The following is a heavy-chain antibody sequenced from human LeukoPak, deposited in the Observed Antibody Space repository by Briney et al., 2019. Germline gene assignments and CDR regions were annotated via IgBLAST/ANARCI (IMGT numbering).Heavy chain of an antibody. CDR1: GYTFTSYY. Sequence: GASVKVSCKASGYTFTSYYMHRVRQAPGQGLEWMGIINPSGGSTSYAQKFQGRVTMTRDMSTSTVYMELSSLRSEDTAVYYCAREESTTGIAVAGTESNWFDPWGQGTLVTVSS. CDR2: INPSGGST. J-gene: IGHJ5*02. D-gene: IGHD6-19*01. CDR3: AREESTTGIAVAGTESNWFDP. V-gene: IGHV1-46*01.